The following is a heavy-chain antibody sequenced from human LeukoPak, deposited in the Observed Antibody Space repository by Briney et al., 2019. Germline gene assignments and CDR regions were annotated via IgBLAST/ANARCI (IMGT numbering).Heavy chain of an antibody. D-gene: IGHD4-17*01. CDR3: ARDGPDYGDYINFDY. Sequence: SVKVSCKASGGTFSSYAISWVRQAPGQGLEWMGGIIPIFGTANYAQKFQGRVTITADESTSTAYMELRSLTSDDTAVYYCARDGPDYGDYINFDYWGQGTLVTVSS. CDR1: GGTFSSYA. V-gene: IGHV1-69*13. J-gene: IGHJ4*02. CDR2: IIPIFGTA.